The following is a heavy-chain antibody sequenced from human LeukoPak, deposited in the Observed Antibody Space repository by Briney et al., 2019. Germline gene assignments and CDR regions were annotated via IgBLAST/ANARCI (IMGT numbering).Heavy chain of an antibody. Sequence: SETLSLTCTVSGGSISSSSYYWGWIRQPPGKGLEWIGSVYYRGSTNYNPSLKSRVTMSVDTSKNQFSLKLSSVTAADTAVYYCARALRYCSSTSCYGAGMDVWGQGTTVTVSS. D-gene: IGHD2-2*01. V-gene: IGHV4-39*07. CDR1: GGSISSSSYY. CDR3: ARALRYCSSTSCYGAGMDV. CDR2: VYYRGST. J-gene: IGHJ6*02.